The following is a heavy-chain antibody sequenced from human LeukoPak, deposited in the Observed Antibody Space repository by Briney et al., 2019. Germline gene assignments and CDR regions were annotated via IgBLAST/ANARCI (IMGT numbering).Heavy chain of an antibody. V-gene: IGHV1-2*02. CDR3: ATDLWGPAAMDEDAFDI. J-gene: IGHJ3*02. CDR2: INPNSGGT. D-gene: IGHD2-2*01. Sequence: ASVKVSCKASGYTFTGYYMHWVRQAPGQGLEWMGWINPNSGGTNYAQKFQSRVTMTEDTSTDTAYMELSSLRSEDTAVYYCATDLWGPAAMDEDAFDIWGQGTMVTVSS. CDR1: GYTFTGYY.